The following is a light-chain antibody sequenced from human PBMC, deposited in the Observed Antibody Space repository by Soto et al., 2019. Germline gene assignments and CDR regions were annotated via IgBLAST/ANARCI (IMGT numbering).Light chain of an antibody. CDR2: GAS. Sequence: DTVMTQSPATLSASPGEIATLSCSASQSGSTNLAWDQQKPGQAPRLLIYGASTRATGIPDRFSGSGTGTEFTLTISSLQREEFSVYYCQQYNDWPPGTFGQGTKVEI. CDR1: QSGSTN. CDR3: QQYNDWPPGT. J-gene: IGKJ1*01. V-gene: IGKV3-15*01.